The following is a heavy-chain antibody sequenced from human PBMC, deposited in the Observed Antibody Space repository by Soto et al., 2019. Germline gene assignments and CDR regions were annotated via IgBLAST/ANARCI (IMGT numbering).Heavy chain of an antibody. Sequence: GGSLRLSCTASGFTFSSSDMNWVRQAPGKGLEWVSYIVSSGGSIHYADSVRGRFTISRDNAKNSLYLQMNSLRDEDTAVYYCARCESFTECFFDYWGQGTLVTVSS. CDR1: GFTFSSSD. CDR3: ARCESFTECFFDY. CDR2: IVSSGGSI. D-gene: IGHD3-3*01. J-gene: IGHJ4*02. V-gene: IGHV3-48*02.